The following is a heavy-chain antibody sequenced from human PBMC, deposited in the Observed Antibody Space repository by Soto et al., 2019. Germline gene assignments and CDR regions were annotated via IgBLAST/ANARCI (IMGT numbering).Heavy chain of an antibody. D-gene: IGHD3-22*01. CDR3: ARPACHYYDSSGHVDY. CDR1: GYTFTSYG. V-gene: IGHV1-18*01. Sequence: ASVKVSCKASGYTFTSYGISWVRQAPGQGLEWMGWISAYNGNTNYAQKLQGRVTMTTDTSTSTAYMELRSLRSDDTAVYYCARPACHYYDSSGHVDYWGQGTLVTVSS. CDR2: ISAYNGNT. J-gene: IGHJ4*02.